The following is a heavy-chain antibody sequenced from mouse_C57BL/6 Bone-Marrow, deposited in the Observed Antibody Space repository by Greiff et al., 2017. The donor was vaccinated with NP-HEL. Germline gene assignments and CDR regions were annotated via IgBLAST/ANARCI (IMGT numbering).Heavy chain of an antibody. V-gene: IGHV5-17*01. CDR2: ISSGSSTI. J-gene: IGHJ2*01. CDR3: ARPGDWGVDY. Sequence: EVQRVESGGGLVKPGGSLKLSCAASGFTFSDYGMHWVRQAPEKGLEWVAYISSGSSTIYYADTVKGRFTISRDNAKNTLFLQMTSLRSEDTAIDYCARPGDWGVDYWGQGTTLTVSS. CDR1: GFTFSDYG. D-gene: IGHD4-1*01.